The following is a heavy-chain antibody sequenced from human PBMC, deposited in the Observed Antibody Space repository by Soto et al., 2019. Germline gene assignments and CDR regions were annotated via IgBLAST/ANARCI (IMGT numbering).Heavy chain of an antibody. CDR3: AEDRQSDPY. Sequence: GGSLRLSCAASGFTFSSYGMHWVRQAPGKGLEWVAVISYDGSNKYYADSVKGRFTISRDNSKNTLYLQMNSLRAEDTAVYYCAEDRQSDPYWGQGTLVTVSS. D-gene: IGHD6-19*01. CDR2: ISYDGSNK. V-gene: IGHV3-30*18. J-gene: IGHJ4*02. CDR1: GFTFSSYG.